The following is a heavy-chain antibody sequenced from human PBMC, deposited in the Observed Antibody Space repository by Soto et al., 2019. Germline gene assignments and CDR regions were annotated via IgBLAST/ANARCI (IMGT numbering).Heavy chain of an antibody. D-gene: IGHD3-10*01. J-gene: IGHJ4*02. V-gene: IGHV4-61*01. CDR1: GGSVSSGSYY. CDR3: ARDHLYYYGSGSYYTILDY. CDR2: IYYSGST. Sequence: SETLSLTCTVSGGSVSSGSYYWSWIRQPPGKGLEWIGYIYYSGSTNYNPSLKSRVTISVDTSKNQFSLKLSSVTAADTAVYYCARDHLYYYGSGSYYTILDYWGQGTLVTVSS.